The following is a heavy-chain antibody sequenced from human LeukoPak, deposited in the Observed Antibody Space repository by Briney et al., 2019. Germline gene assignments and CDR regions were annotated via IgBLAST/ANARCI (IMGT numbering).Heavy chain of an antibody. D-gene: IGHD1-7*01. CDR1: GFTFSSYG. Sequence: PGGSLRLSYAASGFTFSSYGMHWVRQAPGKGLEWVAVIWYDGSNKYYADSVKGRFTISRDNSKNTLYLQMNSLRAEDTAVYYCATEGELAHFDYWGQGTLVTVSS. CDR2: IWYDGSNK. CDR3: ATEGELAHFDY. V-gene: IGHV3-33*01. J-gene: IGHJ4*02.